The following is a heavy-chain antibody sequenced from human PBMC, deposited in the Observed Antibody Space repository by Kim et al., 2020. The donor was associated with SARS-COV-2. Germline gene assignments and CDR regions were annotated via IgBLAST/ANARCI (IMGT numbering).Heavy chain of an antibody. D-gene: IGHD6-13*01. CDR2: ISGSGGST. V-gene: IGHV3-23*01. CDR3: AKDNSGEYSSSWAHFDY. CDR1: EFSISGYS. Sequence: VSEFSISGYSMSWVRQAPGKGLEWVSAISGSGGSTYYADSVKGRFTISRDNSKNTLYLQMNSLRAEDTAVYYCAKDNSGEYSSSWAHFDYWGQGTLVNGSS. J-gene: IGHJ4*02.